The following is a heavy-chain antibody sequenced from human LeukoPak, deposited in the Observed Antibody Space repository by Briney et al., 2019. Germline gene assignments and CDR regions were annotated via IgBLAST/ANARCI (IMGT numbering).Heavy chain of an antibody. V-gene: IGHV5-51*01. D-gene: IGHD1-26*01. Sequence: GESLKISCKGSGYSFTSYWIGWVRQVPGKGLEWTGIIYPGDSDTRYSPSFQGQVTISADKSISTAYLQWSSLKASDTAMYYCARQPPSYSGSYYFSGIDYWGQGTLVTVSS. CDR2: IYPGDSDT. CDR3: ARQPPSYSGSYYFSGIDY. CDR1: GYSFTSYW. J-gene: IGHJ4*02.